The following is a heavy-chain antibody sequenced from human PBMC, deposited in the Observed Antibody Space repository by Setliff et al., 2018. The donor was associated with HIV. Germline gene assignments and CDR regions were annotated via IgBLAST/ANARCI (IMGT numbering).Heavy chain of an antibody. CDR3: GRGDSLLESIVWFDR. Sequence: SVKVSCKVSGGSFSSYGFTWVRQAPGQGLEWMGGLIPLFGSANYPQKFQGRVTMAADESTRTVYMELSRLRFEDTAMYYCGRGDSLLESIVWFDRWGQGTLVTVSS. D-gene: IGHD1-1*01. J-gene: IGHJ5*02. V-gene: IGHV1-69*13. CDR1: GGSFSSYG. CDR2: LIPLFGSA.